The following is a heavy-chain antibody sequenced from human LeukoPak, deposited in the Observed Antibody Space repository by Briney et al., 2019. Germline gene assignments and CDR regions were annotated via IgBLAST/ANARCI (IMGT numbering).Heavy chain of an antibody. Sequence: GRSLRLSCAASGFTFSSYAMHWVRQAPGKGLEWVAVISYDGSNKYYADSVKGRFTISRDNSKNTLYLQMNSLRAEDTAVYYCARRRWNDYWGQGTLVTVSS. CDR1: GFTFSSYA. CDR3: ARRRWNDY. V-gene: IGHV3-30*07. J-gene: IGHJ4*02. D-gene: IGHD4-23*01. CDR2: ISYDGSNK.